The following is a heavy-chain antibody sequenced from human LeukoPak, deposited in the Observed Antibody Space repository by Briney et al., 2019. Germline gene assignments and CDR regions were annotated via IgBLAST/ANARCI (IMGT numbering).Heavy chain of an antibody. Sequence: SGPTLVKPTQTLTLTCTFSDFSLSTPGMGVGWIRQPPGKALEWLAFIYYNDDKRYSPSLRSRLTITRDTSKNQVVLAMTNMGPVDTATYYCAHLVVTIDWRSYFDYWGQGALVTVSS. V-gene: IGHV2-5*01. J-gene: IGHJ4*02. CDR1: DFSLSTPGMG. CDR3: AHLVVTIDWRSYFDY. D-gene: IGHD3-9*01. CDR2: IYYNDDK.